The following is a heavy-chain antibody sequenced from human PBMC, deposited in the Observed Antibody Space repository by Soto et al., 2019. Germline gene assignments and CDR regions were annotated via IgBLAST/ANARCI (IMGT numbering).Heavy chain of an antibody. D-gene: IGHD3-10*01. Sequence: GGSLRLSCAASGFTFSSYSMNWVRQAPGKGLEWVSSISSSSSYIYYADSVKGRFTISRDNAKNSLYLQMNSLRAEDTAVYYCARNGRFGELLDPDYWGQGTLVTVSS. V-gene: IGHV3-21*01. CDR3: ARNGRFGELLDPDY. CDR1: GFTFSSYS. J-gene: IGHJ4*02. CDR2: ISSSSSYI.